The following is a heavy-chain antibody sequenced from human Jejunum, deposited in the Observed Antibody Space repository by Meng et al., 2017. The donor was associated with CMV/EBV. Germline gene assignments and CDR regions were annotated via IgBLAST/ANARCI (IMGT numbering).Heavy chain of an antibody. D-gene: IGHD2-15*01. Sequence: SSYWMNWVSRDPGKGLEWVANIKEDGSWTNYVDSVKGRFTISRDNAKNSLYLQMNSLREEDMAVYYCARGKDTVISGAYYYGVDVWGPGTTVTVSS. V-gene: IGHV3-7*01. J-gene: IGHJ6*02. CDR3: ARGKDTVISGAYYYGVDV. CDR1: SSYW. CDR2: IKEDGSWT.